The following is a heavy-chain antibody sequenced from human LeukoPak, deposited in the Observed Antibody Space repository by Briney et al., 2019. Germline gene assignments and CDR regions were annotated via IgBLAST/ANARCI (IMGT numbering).Heavy chain of an antibody. Sequence: GGSLRLSCAASGFTFSSHAMHWVRQAPGKGLEWVAVISYDGSNKYYADSVKGRFTISRDNSKNTLYLQMNSLRAEDTAVYYCARGYNWNYQNAFDIWGQGTMVTVSS. V-gene: IGHV3-30*04. J-gene: IGHJ3*02. D-gene: IGHD1-7*01. CDR3: ARGYNWNYQNAFDI. CDR1: GFTFSSHA. CDR2: ISYDGSNK.